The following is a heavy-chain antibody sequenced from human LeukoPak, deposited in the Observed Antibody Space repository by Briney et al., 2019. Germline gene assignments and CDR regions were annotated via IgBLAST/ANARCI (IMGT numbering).Heavy chain of an antibody. D-gene: IGHD6-6*01. CDR3: AREEYSSSQEDY. V-gene: IGHV3-48*03. J-gene: IGHJ4*02. CDR2: ISSSGSTI. Sequence: GGSLRLSCAASGFTFSSYEMNWVRQAPGKGLEWVSYISSSGSTIYYADSVKGRFTISRDNAKNSLYLRMNSLRAEDTAVYYCAREEYSSSQEDYWGQGTLVTVSS. CDR1: GFTFSSYE.